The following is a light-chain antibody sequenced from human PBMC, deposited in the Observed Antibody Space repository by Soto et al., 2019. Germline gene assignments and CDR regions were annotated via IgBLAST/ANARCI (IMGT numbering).Light chain of an antibody. V-gene: IGKV4-1*01. Sequence: DIVMTQSPDSLAVSLGERATINCKSSQSVLYGSNNQNYLAWYQQKPRQPPKLLIYWASTRESGVPDRFSGSGSGTDFTLTISSLQAEDVAVYYCQQYYNTGTFGQGTKVEMK. CDR1: QSVLYGSNNQNY. CDR2: WAS. CDR3: QQYYNTGT. J-gene: IGKJ1*01.